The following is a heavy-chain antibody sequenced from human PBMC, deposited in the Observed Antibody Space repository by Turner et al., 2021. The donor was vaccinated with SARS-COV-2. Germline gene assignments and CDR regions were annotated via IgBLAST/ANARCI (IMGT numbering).Heavy chain of an antibody. Sequence: QLLLQEPGSGLVKPSETLSRPCTVSGRSISSSNYYWGWSRQPPGKGLEWIGSIYYSRSTYYNPSLKSRVTISVDTSKNQFSLKLSSVTDADTALYYCARLLNPGSYYYYYYGMDVWGQGTTVTVSS. CDR2: IYYSRST. D-gene: IGHD3-10*01. V-gene: IGHV4-39*01. J-gene: IGHJ6*02. CDR1: GRSISSSNYY. CDR3: ARLLNPGSYYYYYYGMDV.